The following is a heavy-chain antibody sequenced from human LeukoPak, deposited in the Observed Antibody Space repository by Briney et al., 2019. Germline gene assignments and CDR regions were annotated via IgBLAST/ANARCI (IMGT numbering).Heavy chain of an antibody. CDR2: IWYDGSNK. Sequence: GRSLRLSCAASGFTFSSYGMHWVRQAPGKGLEWVAVIWYDGSNKYYADSVKGRFTISRDNSKNTLYLQMNSLRAEDTAVYYCARASGTYYYDSSPDYWGQGTLVTVSS. V-gene: IGHV3-33*01. CDR1: GFTFSSYG. J-gene: IGHJ4*02. D-gene: IGHD3-22*01. CDR3: ARASGTYYYDSSPDY.